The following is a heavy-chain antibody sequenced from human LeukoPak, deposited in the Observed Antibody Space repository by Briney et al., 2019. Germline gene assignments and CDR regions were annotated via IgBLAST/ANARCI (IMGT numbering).Heavy chain of an antibody. Sequence: GGSLRLSCAASGFTFTDYYMGWIRQAPGKGLEWLSYISGSGTTIFYADSVKGRFTISRDNAKNSVDLQMNSLRAEDTAVYYCARDTNPTHYYDSSGYYAWGQGTLVTVSS. V-gene: IGHV3-11*04. D-gene: IGHD3-22*01. CDR3: ARDTNPTHYYDSSGYYA. J-gene: IGHJ5*02. CDR2: ISGSGTTI. CDR1: GFTFTDYY.